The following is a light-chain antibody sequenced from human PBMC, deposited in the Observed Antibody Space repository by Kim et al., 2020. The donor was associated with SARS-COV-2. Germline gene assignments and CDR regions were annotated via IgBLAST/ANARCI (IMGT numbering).Light chain of an antibody. CDR2: EVS. V-gene: IGLV2-8*01. Sequence: QSALTQPPSASGSPGQSVTISCTGTSSDVGAYNFISWYLQHPGKAPKLVIYEVSKRPSGVPDRFSGSKSGNTASLTVSGLQAEDEADYYCSSYAGSNNVIFGGGTQLTV. CDR1: SSDVGAYNF. CDR3: SSYAGSNNVI. J-gene: IGLJ2*01.